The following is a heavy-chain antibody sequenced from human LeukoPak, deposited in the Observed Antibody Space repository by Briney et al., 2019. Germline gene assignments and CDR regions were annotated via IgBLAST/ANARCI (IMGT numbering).Heavy chain of an antibody. CDR2: ISGSGGST. CDR3: AKDGGYEVTTMVDY. J-gene: IGHJ4*02. D-gene: IGHD4-11*01. V-gene: IGHV3-23*01. CDR1: GFTFSSYA. Sequence: PGGSLRLSCAASGFTFSSYAMSWVRQAPGKGLEWVSAISGSGGSTYYADSVEGRFTISRDNSKNTLYLQMNSLRAEDTAVYYCAKDGGYEVTTMVDYWGQGTLVTVSS.